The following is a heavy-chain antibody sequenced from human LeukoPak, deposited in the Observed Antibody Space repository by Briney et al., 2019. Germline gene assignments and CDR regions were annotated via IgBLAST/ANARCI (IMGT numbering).Heavy chain of an antibody. V-gene: IGHV4-59*01. CDR1: GDSINNYW. CDR2: IYHSGAP. CDR3: ARDSRGGGPDFDY. D-gene: IGHD3-16*01. Sequence: SETLSLTCTVSGDSINNYWWAWIRQPPGKGLEWIGYIYHSGAPTSYNPSLKNRVTISIDTSRNQFSLRLSSVTAADTTVYYCARDSRGGGPDFDYWGQGSLVTVSS. J-gene: IGHJ4*02.